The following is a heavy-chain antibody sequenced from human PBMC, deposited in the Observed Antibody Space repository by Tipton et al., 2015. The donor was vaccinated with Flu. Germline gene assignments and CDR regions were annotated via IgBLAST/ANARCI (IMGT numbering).Heavy chain of an antibody. V-gene: IGHV4-59*01. CDR3: AREHYDVLTGYRSFDV. D-gene: IGHD3-9*01. CDR2: IHNSGST. Sequence: TLSLTCSVSSDSINNYYWNWIRQPPGKGLEWIGYIHNSGSTNYNPSLKSRVSLSIDMSNNQFFLKLTSVTTADTAVNYCAREHYDVLTGYRSFDVWGLGKLITVST. CDR1: SDSINNYY. J-gene: IGHJ4*02.